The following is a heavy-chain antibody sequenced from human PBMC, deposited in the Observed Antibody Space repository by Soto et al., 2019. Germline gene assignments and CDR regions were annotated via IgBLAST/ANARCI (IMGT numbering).Heavy chain of an antibody. CDR3: ARSMVRGAPFDY. V-gene: IGHV4-34*01. Sequence: SETLSLTCAVYGGSFSGYYWSWIRQPPGKGLEWIGEINHSGSTNYNPSLKSRVTISVDTSKNQFSLKLSSVTAADTAVYYCARSMVRGAPFDYWGQGTLVTVSS. CDR1: GGSFSGYY. D-gene: IGHD3-10*01. CDR2: INHSGST. J-gene: IGHJ4*02.